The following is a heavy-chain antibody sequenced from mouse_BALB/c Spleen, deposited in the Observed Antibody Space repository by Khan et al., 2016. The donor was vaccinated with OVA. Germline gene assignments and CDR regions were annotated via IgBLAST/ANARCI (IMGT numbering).Heavy chain of an antibody. V-gene: IGHV1-18*01. CDR2: INPKNGGT. D-gene: IGHD3-3*01. CDR1: GYTFPEYT. Sequence: EVQLQQSGPELVKPGASVKISCKTSGYTFPEYTVHWVKQSLGKSLDWIGVINPKNGGTAYNQKFKGKATLTVDKSSSNAYMEFRSLTSDDSAVYYCARDAGRYWGQGTSVTVAS. CDR3: ARDAGRY. J-gene: IGHJ4*01.